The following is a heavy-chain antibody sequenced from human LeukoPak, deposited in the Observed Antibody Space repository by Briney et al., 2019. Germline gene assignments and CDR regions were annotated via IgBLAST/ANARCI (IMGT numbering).Heavy chain of an antibody. CDR2: IYHSGST. CDR3: ARVDCSSTSCYDYYYYGMDV. Sequence: PSETLSLTCAVSGVSISSSNWWSWVRQPPGKGLEWIGEIYHSGSTNYNPSLKSRVTISVDKSKNQFSPKLSSVTAADTAVYYCARVDCSSTSCYDYYYYGMDVWGQGTTVTVSS. CDR1: GVSISSSNW. J-gene: IGHJ6*02. D-gene: IGHD2-2*01. V-gene: IGHV4-4*02.